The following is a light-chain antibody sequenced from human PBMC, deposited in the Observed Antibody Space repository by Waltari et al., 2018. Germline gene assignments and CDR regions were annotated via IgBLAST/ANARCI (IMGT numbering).Light chain of an antibody. CDR1: RPVIGIFYFF. CDR3: CSYGVSVV. V-gene: IGLV2-23*01. J-gene: IGLJ3*02. Sequence: HSALTQPVSVSGSPGQSITLSFTLTRPVIGIFYFFFSWYQQHPGEVPKLIIYEANKRPSGVSDRFSGSKSANTASLTISGLQAEDEADYYCCSYGVSVVFGGGTKLTVL. CDR2: EAN.